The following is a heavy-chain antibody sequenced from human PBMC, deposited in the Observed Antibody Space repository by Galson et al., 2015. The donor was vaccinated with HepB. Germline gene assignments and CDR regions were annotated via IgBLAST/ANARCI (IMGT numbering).Heavy chain of an antibody. J-gene: IGHJ3*02. CDR3: ARVWRGSGWYYGAFDI. V-gene: IGHV3-30-3*01. CDR1: GFTFSSYA. CDR2: ISYDGSNK. Sequence: SLRLSCAASGFTFSSYAMHWVRQAPGKGLEWVAVISYDGSNKYYADSVKGRFTISRDNSKNTLYLQMNSLRAEDTAVYYCARVWRGSGWYYGAFDIWGQGTMVTVSS. D-gene: IGHD6-19*01.